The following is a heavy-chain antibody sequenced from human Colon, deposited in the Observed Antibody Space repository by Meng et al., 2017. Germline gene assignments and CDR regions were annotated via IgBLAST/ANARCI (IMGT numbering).Heavy chain of an antibody. CDR1: GGSISSGSYY. J-gene: IGHJ5*02. D-gene: IGHD6-13*01. V-gene: IGHV4-61*02. CDR2: IYTSGST. CDR3: ARDSSSWLYNWFDP. Sequence: SESLSLTCTVSGGSISSGSYYWSWIRQPAGKGLEWIGRIYTSGSTNYNPSLKSRVTISVDTSKNQFSLKLSSVTAADTAVYYCARDSSSWLYNWFDPWGQGTLVTVSS.